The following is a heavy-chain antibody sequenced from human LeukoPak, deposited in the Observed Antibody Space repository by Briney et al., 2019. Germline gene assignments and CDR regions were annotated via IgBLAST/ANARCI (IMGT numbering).Heavy chain of an antibody. D-gene: IGHD3-16*01. CDR1: VFTFSDYY. CDR3: ASGGFDPFDY. CDR2: ISSRGNTI. V-gene: IGHV3-11*04. J-gene: IGHJ4*02. Sequence: GGSLRLSCAASVFTFSDYYMSWIRQAPGKGLGWVSYISSRGNTIYYADSVKGRFTISRDNAKTSLYLQMNSLRAEDTAVYYCASGGFDPFDYWGQGTLVTVSS.